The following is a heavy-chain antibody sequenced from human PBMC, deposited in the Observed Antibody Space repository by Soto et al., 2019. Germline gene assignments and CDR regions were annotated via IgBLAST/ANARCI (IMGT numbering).Heavy chain of an antibody. CDR2: IVVGSGNT. J-gene: IGHJ4*02. CDR3: AAKGRGYCGGDCYSSFDY. Sequence: SVKVSCKASGFTFTSSAVQWVRQARGQRLEWIGWIVVGSGNTNYAQKFQERVTITRDMSTSTAYMELSSLRSEDTAVYYCAAKGRGYCGGDCYSSFDYWGQGXLVTVSS. CDR1: GFTFTSSA. D-gene: IGHD2-21*02. V-gene: IGHV1-58*01.